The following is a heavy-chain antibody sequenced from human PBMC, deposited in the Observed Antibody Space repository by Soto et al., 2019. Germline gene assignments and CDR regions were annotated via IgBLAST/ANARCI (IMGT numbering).Heavy chain of an antibody. CDR3: ARERVEYYDFWSGYYRTYYYCMDV. J-gene: IGHJ6*03. D-gene: IGHD3-3*01. Sequence: GGSLRLSCAASGFTFSSYGMPWVRQAPGKGLEWVAVIWYDGSNKYYADSVKGRFTISRDNSKNTLYLQMNSLRAEDTAVYYSARERVEYYDFWSGYYRTYYYCMDVWGKGTTVTVSS. CDR1: GFTFSSYG. V-gene: IGHV3-33*01. CDR2: IWYDGSNK.